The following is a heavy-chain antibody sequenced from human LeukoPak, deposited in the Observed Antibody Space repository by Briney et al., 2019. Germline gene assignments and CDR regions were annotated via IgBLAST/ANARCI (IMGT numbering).Heavy chain of an antibody. CDR3: AKIAEAVSSNYYFDY. D-gene: IGHD2-21*01. Sequence: GGSLRLSCAASGFTFSSYDMSWVRQAPGKGLEWVSAISGSGGSTYYADSVKGRFTISRDNSKNTLYLQMNSLRAEDTAVYYCAKIAEAVSSNYYFDYWGQGTLVTVSS. V-gene: IGHV3-23*01. CDR2: ISGSGGST. J-gene: IGHJ4*02. CDR1: GFTFSSYD.